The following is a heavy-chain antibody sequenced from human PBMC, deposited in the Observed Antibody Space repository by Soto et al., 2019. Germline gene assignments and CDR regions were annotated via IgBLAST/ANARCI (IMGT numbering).Heavy chain of an antibody. V-gene: IGHV1-46*01. CDR1: GYTFTTYY. Sequence: ASVKVSCKASGYTFTTYYMHWVRQAPGQGLEWLGIINPNGGSTTYAQKFQGRVTMIRDTSTSTVYLELSSLRSEDTAVYYCARAGYCSGGTCFHGNCDYWGQGTLVTVSS. CDR2: INPNGGST. CDR3: ARAGYCSGGTCFHGNCDY. J-gene: IGHJ4*02. D-gene: IGHD2-15*01.